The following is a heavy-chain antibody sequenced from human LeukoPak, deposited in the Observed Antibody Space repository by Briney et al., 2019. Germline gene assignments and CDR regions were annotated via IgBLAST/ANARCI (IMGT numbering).Heavy chain of an antibody. D-gene: IGHD4-23*01. V-gene: IGHV3-48*01. CDR2: ISSSSSTI. CDR1: GFMFSSYT. J-gene: IGHJ6*03. Sequence: GGSLRLSCTASGFMFSSYTMSWVRQAPGKGLEWVSYISSSSSTIYYGDSVKGRFTISRDNAKRSLYLQMSSLRAEDTAVYYCARDRFDGNFYYYYMDVWGKGTTVTVSS. CDR3: ARDRFDGNFYYYYMDV.